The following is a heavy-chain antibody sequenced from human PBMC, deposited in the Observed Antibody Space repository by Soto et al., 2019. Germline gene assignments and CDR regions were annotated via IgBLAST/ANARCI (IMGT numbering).Heavy chain of an antibody. Sequence: SVKVSCKSSGCTFRNYPINCVRQAPGQGLEWMGSIFPLTDIPDYAQNFQARLTISADKSTSTAYMELSSLTSDDTAMYFCARGPLVVLNYFESWGQGTLVTVSS. J-gene: IGHJ4*02. CDR2: IFPLTDIP. CDR1: GCTFRNYP. V-gene: IGHV1-69*04. CDR3: ARGPLVVLNYFES.